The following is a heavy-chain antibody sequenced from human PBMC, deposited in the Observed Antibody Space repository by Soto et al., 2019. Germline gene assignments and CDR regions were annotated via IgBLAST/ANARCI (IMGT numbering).Heavy chain of an antibody. V-gene: IGHV4-31*03. CDR3: ARDPTDGNGVFDY. J-gene: IGHJ4*02. D-gene: IGHD2-8*01. Sequence: SETLSLTCTVSGGSISSGGYYWSWIRQHPGKGLEWIGYIYYSGSTYYNPSLKSRVTISVDTSKNQFSLKLSSVTAADTAVYYCARDPTDGNGVFDYWGQGTLVTVSS. CDR1: GGSISSGGYY. CDR2: IYYSGST.